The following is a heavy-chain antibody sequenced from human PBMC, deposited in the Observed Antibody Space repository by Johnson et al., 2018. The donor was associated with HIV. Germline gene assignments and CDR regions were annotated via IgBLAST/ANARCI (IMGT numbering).Heavy chain of an antibody. CDR3: TTGRKGTGAFDI. Sequence: VQLVESGGGVVRPGGSLRLSCVASGFTFSDNYMSWIRQAPGKGLEWVGRIKSKTDGGTTDYAAPVKGRFTISRDDSKNTLYLQMNSLKTEDTAVYYCTTGRKGTGAFDIWGQGTMVTVSS. J-gene: IGHJ3*02. D-gene: IGHD1-14*01. CDR2: IKSKTDGGTT. V-gene: IGHV3-15*01. CDR1: GFTFSDNY.